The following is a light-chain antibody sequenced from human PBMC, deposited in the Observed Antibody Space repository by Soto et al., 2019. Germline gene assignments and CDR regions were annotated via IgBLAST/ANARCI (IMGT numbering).Light chain of an antibody. Sequence: QSVLTQPASVSGSLGQSITISCTGTSSDIGAYNFVSWYQQHPGKAPKLMLYDVNIRPSGVSNRFSGSKSGNTASLTISGLQAEDEADYYCTSWTTSTTMIFGGGTKVTVL. V-gene: IGLV2-14*03. J-gene: IGLJ2*01. CDR3: TSWTTSTTMI. CDR2: DVN. CDR1: SSDIGAYNF.